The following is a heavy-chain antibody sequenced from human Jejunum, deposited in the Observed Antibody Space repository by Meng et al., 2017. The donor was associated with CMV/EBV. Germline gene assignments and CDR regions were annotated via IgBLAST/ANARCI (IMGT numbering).Heavy chain of an antibody. D-gene: IGHD6-6*01. J-gene: IGHJ4*02. CDR3: ARAYSSSCRVAH. V-gene: IGHV4-34*01. CDR2: IHLNGGT. CDR1: VGSLGGYD. Sequence: CGVAVGSLGGYDWSWMRQPPGKGLGWVGDIHLNGGTNYNPSLESRIAISIDTSKSQFSLRLSSVTAADTAVYYCARAYSSSCRVAHWGQGTLVTVSS.